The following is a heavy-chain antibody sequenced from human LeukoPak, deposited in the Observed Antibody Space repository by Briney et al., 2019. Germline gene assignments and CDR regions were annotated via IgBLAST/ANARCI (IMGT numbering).Heavy chain of an antibody. CDR2: INHSGST. D-gene: IGHD3-9*01. CDR1: GGSFSGYY. CDR3: ARRRFDWLLSRKNNWFDP. J-gene: IGHJ5*02. V-gene: IGHV4-34*01. Sequence: SETLSLTCAVYGGSFSGYYWSWIRQPPGKGLEWIGEINHSGSTNYNPSLKSRVTISVDTSKNQFSLKLSSVTAADTAAYYCARRRFDWLLSRKNNWFDPWGQGTLVTVSS.